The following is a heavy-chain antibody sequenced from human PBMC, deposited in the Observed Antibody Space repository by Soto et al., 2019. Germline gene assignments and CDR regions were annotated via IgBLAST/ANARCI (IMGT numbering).Heavy chain of an antibody. CDR2: ISPSTGNT. CDR1: GYTFMNYA. Sequence: QFQLVQSGAEVKEPGASVKLSCQASGYTFMNYAISWVRQAPGQGLDWIVWISPSTGNTDQAQNFQGRVTMTLDTATNTADMELRTLRSDDSAVYYCARCYCSVGSCYTCWHLELWGRGTLITVSS. V-gene: IGHV1-18*01. D-gene: IGHD2-15*01. CDR3: ARCYCSVGSCYTCWHLEL. J-gene: IGHJ2*01.